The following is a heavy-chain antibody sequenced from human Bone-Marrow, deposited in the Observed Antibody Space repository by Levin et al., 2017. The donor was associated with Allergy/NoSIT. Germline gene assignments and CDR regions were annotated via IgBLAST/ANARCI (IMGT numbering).Heavy chain of an antibody. CDR2: ISGSGGYT. V-gene: IGHV3-23*01. D-gene: IGHD5-12*01. CDR3: AKDDSGYDSWGGPFDY. J-gene: IGHJ4*02. CDR1: GFTFSSYA. Sequence: GESLKISCAASGFTFSSYAMSWVRQAPGKGLEWVSAISGSGGYTYYADSVKGRFTISRDNSKNTLYLQMNRLRAEDTAVYYCAKDDSGYDSWGGPFDYWGQGTLVTVSS.